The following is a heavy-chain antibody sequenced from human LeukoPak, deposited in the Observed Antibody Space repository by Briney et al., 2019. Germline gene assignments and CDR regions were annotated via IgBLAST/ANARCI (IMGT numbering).Heavy chain of an antibody. CDR3: AELGITMVGGV. CDR1: GFTFSSYE. J-gene: IGHJ6*04. Sequence: PGGSLRLSCAASGFTFSSYEMIWVRQAPGKGLEWVSYISNSGSTIYYPAHVTGRFIISKAHAQNSLYLQMYRLRAEDPAVYYCAELGITMVGGVWGKGTTVTISS. CDR2: ISNSGSTI. D-gene: IGHD3-10*02. V-gene: IGHV3-48*03.